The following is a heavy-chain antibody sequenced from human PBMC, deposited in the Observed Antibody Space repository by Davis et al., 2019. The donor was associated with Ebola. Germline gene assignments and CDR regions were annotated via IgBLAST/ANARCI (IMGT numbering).Heavy chain of an antibody. Sequence: PGGSLRLSCSVSGGSIRDGYYYWVWIRQPPGKGLEWIGSIHNSGGTYYNPSLRSRVTMGIATSTNHFSLTVTSVTAADTAVDYCARDGRSDATTCELGSFDYWGHGILVTVSS. CDR1: GGSIRDGYYY. V-gene: IGHV4-39*07. J-gene: IGHJ4*01. D-gene: IGHD2-2*01. CDR2: IHNSGGT. CDR3: ARDGRSDATTCELGSFDY.